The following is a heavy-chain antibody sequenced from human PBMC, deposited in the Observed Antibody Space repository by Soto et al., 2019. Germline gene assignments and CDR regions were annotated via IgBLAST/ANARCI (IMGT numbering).Heavy chain of an antibody. D-gene: IGHD3-10*01. CDR2: INSDGSNT. CDR3: ARGGGVRGVTQYYYYYYGMDV. Sequence: GGSLRLSCAASGFTFSSYWMHWVRRAPGRGLVWVSHINSDGSNTSYADSVEGRFTISRDNSKNTLYLQMNSLRAEDTAVYYCARGGGVRGVTQYYYYYYGMDVWGQGTTVTVSS. V-gene: IGHV3-74*01. J-gene: IGHJ6*02. CDR1: GFTFSSYW.